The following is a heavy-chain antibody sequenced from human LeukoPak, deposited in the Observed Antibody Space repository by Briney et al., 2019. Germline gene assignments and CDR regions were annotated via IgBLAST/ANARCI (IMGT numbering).Heavy chain of an antibody. D-gene: IGHD6-13*01. CDR1: GGSISSSSYY. J-gene: IGHJ4*02. CDR2: IYYSGST. V-gene: IGHV4-39*01. Sequence: PSETLSLTCTVAGGSISSSSYYWGWMRQPPGKGLEWIGSIYYSGSTYYNPPLKSRVIISVDTSKNQFYLKLSSVNAADTAVYDCARWHSSTYDYWGQGTLVTVSS. CDR3: ARWHSSTYDY.